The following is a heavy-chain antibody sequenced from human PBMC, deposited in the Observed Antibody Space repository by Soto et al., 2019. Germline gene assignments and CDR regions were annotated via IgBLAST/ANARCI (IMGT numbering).Heavy chain of an antibody. CDR3: ARVRHSSGWYVVDY. D-gene: IGHD6-19*01. Sequence: ASVKVSCKASGYTFTSYDINWVRQATGQGLEWMGWMNPNSGNTGYAQKFQGRVTMTRNTSISTAYMERSSLRSEDTAVYYCARVRHSSGWYVVDYWGQGTLVTVSS. V-gene: IGHV1-8*01. J-gene: IGHJ4*02. CDR2: MNPNSGNT. CDR1: GYTFTSYD.